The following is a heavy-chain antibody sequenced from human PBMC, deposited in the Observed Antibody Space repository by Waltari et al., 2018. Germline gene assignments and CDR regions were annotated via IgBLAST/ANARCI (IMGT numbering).Heavy chain of an antibody. CDR1: GFTFSTYS. D-gene: IGHD5-18*01. CDR2: ISSSTSTT. Sequence: EVQLVESGGGLVQPGGSLRLSCAASGFTFSTYSMNWVSQAPWKGLEWVSNISSSTSTTYYGDSVKGRITISRGKAKNSMYLEMNSLRAEDTAVYYCARGRDGYSQDVFDIWGQGTMVSVSS. V-gene: IGHV3-48*01. CDR3: ARGRDGYSQDVFDI. J-gene: IGHJ3*02.